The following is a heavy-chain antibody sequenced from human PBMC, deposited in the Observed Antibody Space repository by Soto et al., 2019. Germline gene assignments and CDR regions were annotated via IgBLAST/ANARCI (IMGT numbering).Heavy chain of an antibody. D-gene: IGHD3-22*01. CDR1: GYSFTSYW. Sequence: GESLKISCKGSGYSFTSYWIGWVRQMPGKGLEWMGIIYPGDSDTRYSPSFQGQVTISADKSISTAYLQWSSLKASDTAMYYCARLSYYYDSSGLNWFDPWGQGTLVTVSS. CDR3: ARLSYYYDSSGLNWFDP. J-gene: IGHJ5*02. V-gene: IGHV5-51*01. CDR2: IYPGDSDT.